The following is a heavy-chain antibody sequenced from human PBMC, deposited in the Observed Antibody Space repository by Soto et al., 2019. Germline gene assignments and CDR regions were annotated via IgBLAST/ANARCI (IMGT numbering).Heavy chain of an antibody. D-gene: IGHD2-2*01. CDR3: ARDLAQVTFSTSNWFDP. J-gene: IGHJ5*02. CDR1: GGTFSSYT. Sequence: SLKVSCKASGGTFSSYTISWVRQAPGQGLEWMGRIIPILGIANYAQKFQGRVTITADKSTSTAYMELSSLRSEDTAVYYCARDLAQVTFSTSNWFDPWGQGTLVTVSS. V-gene: IGHV1-69*04. CDR2: IIPILGIA.